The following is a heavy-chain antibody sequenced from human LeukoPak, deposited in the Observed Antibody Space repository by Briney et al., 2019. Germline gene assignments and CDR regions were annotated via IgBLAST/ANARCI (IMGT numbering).Heavy chain of an antibody. CDR3: ATEPRHGDGYHSTDY. J-gene: IGHJ4*02. V-gene: IGHV7-4-1*02. Sequence: ASVKVSCKASGYTFTSYAMNWVRQAPGQGLEWMGWINTNTGNPTYAQGFTGRFVFSLDTSVSTAYLQISSLKAEDTAVYYCATEPRHGDGYHSTDYWGQGTLVTVSS. D-gene: IGHD5-24*01. CDR1: GYTFTSYA. CDR2: INTNTGNP.